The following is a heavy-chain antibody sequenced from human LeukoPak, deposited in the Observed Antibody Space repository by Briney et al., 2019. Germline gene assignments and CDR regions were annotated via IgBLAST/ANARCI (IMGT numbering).Heavy chain of an antibody. D-gene: IGHD4-17*01. J-gene: IGHJ5*01. CDR2: ISGSGVNT. V-gene: IGHV3-23*01. CDR1: GFTFSSYA. CDR3: AISAIYYGDYWFDS. Sequence: PGGSLRLSCAASGFTFSSYAMRWVRQARGKGLEWVSAISGSGVNTYYADSVKGRFTISRDNSKNTLYLQMNSLRAEDTAVYYCAISAIYYGDYWFDSWGQGTLVTVSS.